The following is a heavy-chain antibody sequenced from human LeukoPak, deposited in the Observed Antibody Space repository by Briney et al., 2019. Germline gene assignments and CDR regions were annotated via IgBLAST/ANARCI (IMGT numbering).Heavy chain of an antibody. CDR3: ARDHGSGWYNAFDI. Sequence: PSETLSLTCTVSGGSISSYYWSWIRQPPGKGLEWIGYIYYTGSTNYNPSLKSRVTISVDTSKNQFSLKLRSVTAADTAVHYCARDHGSGWYNAFDIWGQGTMVTVSS. CDR2: IYYTGST. D-gene: IGHD6-19*01. V-gene: IGHV4-59*01. CDR1: GGSISSYY. J-gene: IGHJ3*02.